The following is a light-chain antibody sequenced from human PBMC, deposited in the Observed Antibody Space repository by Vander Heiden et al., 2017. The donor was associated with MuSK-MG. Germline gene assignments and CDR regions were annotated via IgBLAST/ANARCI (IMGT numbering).Light chain of an antibody. CDR2: DVN. Sequence: QSPLTHPRSVSASPGQSVTVSCTGTSSDVGGYDHVSWFQHAGKAPKLMIYDVNKRPSGVPARFSGSKSGNTASLTISGLQAEDEADYYCCSYSDTYTYVFGTETKVTVL. J-gene: IGLJ1*01. V-gene: IGLV2-11*01. CDR3: CSYSDTYTYV. CDR1: SSDVGGYDH.